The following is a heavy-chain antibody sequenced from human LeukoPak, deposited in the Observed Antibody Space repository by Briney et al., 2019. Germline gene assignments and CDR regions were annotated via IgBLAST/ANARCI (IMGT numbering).Heavy chain of an antibody. V-gene: IGHV3-7*01. CDR2: IKQDGSEK. D-gene: IGHD2-15*01. CDR3: ARLGSWEDYFDY. CDR1: GFTFSSYS. Sequence: GGSLRLSCAASGFTFSSYSMNWVRQAPGKGLEWVANIKQDGSEKYYVDSVKGRFTISRDNAKNSLYLQMNSLRAEDTAVYYCARLGSWEDYFDYWGQGTLVTVSS. J-gene: IGHJ4*02.